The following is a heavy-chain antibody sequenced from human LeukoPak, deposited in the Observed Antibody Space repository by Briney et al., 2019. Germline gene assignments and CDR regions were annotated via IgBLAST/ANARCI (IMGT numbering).Heavy chain of an antibody. J-gene: IGHJ5*02. CDR1: GLTFSNAW. D-gene: IGHD3-22*01. Sequence: KSGGSLRLSCAASGLTFSNAWMSWVRQAPGKGLEWVGRIKRKSDGGTTDYAAPVKGRFTISRDNAKNSLYLQMNSLRAEDTAVYYCARDVGDDSSLFDPWGQGTLVTVSS. CDR3: ARDVGDDSSLFDP. V-gene: IGHV3-15*01. CDR2: IKRKSDGGTT.